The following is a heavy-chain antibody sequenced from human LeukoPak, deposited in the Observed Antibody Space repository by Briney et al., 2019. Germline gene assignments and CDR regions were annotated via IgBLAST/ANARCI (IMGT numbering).Heavy chain of an antibody. CDR3: AANTQSGY. Sequence: GGSLRLSCSASGFTFSNYAMHWVRQAPGKGLESVAVIKEDGSEKYYVDSVKGRFAISRDNAKNSLYLQMNNVRAEDTAVYFCAANTQSGYWGQGALVTVSS. V-gene: IGHV3-7*05. CDR2: IKEDGSEK. D-gene: IGHD3-16*01. J-gene: IGHJ4*02. CDR1: GFTFSNYA.